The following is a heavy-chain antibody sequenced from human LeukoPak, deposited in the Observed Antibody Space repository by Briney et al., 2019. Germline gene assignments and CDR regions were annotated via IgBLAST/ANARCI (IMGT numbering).Heavy chain of an antibody. CDR2: TSDRGDYT. Sequence: GGSLRLSCAASGFTFTSYSMSWVRQAPGRGLEWVSGTSDRGDYTYYADSVKGRFTISRDSSKNTLFLQMNSLRAEDTALYFCARKAQYNGHYPLDYWGQGTLVTVSS. CDR3: ARKAQYNGHYPLDY. V-gene: IGHV3-23*01. CDR1: GFTFTSYS. D-gene: IGHD1-7*01. J-gene: IGHJ4*02.